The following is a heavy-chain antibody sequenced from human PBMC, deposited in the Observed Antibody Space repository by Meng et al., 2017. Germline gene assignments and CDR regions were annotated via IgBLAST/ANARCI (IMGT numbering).Heavy chain of an antibody. Sequence: GGPLRLSCAASGFTFSSYAMHWVRQAPGKGLEWVAVISYDGSNKYYADSVKGRFTISRDNSKNTLYLQMNSLRAEDTAVYYCARDGTQKKSSSWYFLNYGMDVWGQGTMVTVSS. CDR2: ISYDGSNK. CDR1: GFTFSSYA. D-gene: IGHD6-13*01. CDR3: ARDGTQKKSSSWYFLNYGMDV. J-gene: IGHJ6*02. V-gene: IGHV3-30*04.